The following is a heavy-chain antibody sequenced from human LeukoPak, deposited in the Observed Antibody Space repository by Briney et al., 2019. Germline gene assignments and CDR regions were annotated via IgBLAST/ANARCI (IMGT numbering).Heavy chain of an antibody. CDR2: ISGSDDST. D-gene: IGHD6-13*01. Sequence: PGGSLRLSCAASGFTFSNAWMSWVRQAPGKGLEWVSAISGSDDSTYYADSVKGRFTISRDNSKNTVYLQMNSLRAEDTAVYYCAKLRSGGPAAGNYWGQGTLVTVSS. J-gene: IGHJ4*02. CDR1: GFTFSNAW. V-gene: IGHV3-23*01. CDR3: AKLRSGGPAAGNY.